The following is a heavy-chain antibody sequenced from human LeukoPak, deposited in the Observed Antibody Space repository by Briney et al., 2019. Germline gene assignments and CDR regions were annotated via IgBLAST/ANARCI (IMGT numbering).Heavy chain of an antibody. CDR3: ARDGGLLPDN. D-gene: IGHD2-21*01. V-gene: IGHV3-74*01. J-gene: IGHJ4*02. CDR2: ISPDGSSR. CDR1: GFPFSTYW. Sequence: GGSLRLSCAASGFPFSTYWMHWVRQPPGKGLVWVSRISPDGSSRSYADSVKGRFIISRDNAKNTLSLRMNSLTAEDTAVYYCARDGGLLPDNWGKGTLVTVSS.